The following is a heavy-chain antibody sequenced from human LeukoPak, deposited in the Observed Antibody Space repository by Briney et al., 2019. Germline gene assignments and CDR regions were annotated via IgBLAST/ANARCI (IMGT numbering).Heavy chain of an antibody. D-gene: IGHD1-26*01. CDR1: GFIFSDHY. CDR2: IRNKGNGYTT. Sequence: QPGGSLRLSCGASGFIFSDHYMDWVRQAPGKGLVWVGRIRNKGNGYTTEYAASVKGRFTISRDDSKNSLYLQMNGLKTEDTAVYYCARGSIVGAYFDYWGQGTLVTVSS. V-gene: IGHV3-72*01. CDR3: ARGSIVGAYFDY. J-gene: IGHJ4*02.